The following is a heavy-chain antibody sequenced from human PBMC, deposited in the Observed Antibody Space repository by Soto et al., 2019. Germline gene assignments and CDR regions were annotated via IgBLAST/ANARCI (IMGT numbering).Heavy chain of an antibody. Sequence: SETLSLTCAVYGGSFSGYCWSWIRQPPGKWLEWIGEINHSGSTNYNPSLKSRVTISVDTSKNQFSLKLSSVTAADTAVYYCARTGYSSGWYKAAFDIWGQGXMVTV. J-gene: IGHJ3*02. CDR3: ARTGYSSGWYKAAFDI. CDR1: GGSFSGYC. CDR2: INHSGST. V-gene: IGHV4-34*01. D-gene: IGHD6-19*01.